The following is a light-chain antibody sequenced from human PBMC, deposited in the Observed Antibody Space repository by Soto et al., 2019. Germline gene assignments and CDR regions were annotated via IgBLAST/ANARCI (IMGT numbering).Light chain of an antibody. V-gene: IGLV2-14*01. CDR1: SSDVGGYDY. CDR2: EVS. CDR3: SSYSISTAYL. Sequence: QSVLTQPPSASGSPGQSVTISCTGTSSDVGGYDYVSWYQQHPGKAPKLMVFEVSNRPSGVSYRFSGSKSGNTASLTISGLQAEDEADYFCSSYSISTAYLFGTGTKVT. J-gene: IGLJ1*01.